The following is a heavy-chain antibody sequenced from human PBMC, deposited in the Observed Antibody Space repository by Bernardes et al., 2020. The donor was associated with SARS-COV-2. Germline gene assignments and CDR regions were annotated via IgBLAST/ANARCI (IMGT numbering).Heavy chain of an antibody. CDR2: ISSGGTYI. D-gene: IGHD2-21*01. V-gene: IGHV3-21*04. CDR3: ARDTYGAMSPFDY. J-gene: IGHJ4*02. CDR1: GFNFITYS. Sequence: GGSLRLSCAASGFNFITYSMNWVRQAPGKGLEWVSSISSGGTYISYADSVKGRFTISRDNAKNSLYLQMDGLRVDDTAVYYCARDTYGAMSPFDYWGQGTLVTVSS.